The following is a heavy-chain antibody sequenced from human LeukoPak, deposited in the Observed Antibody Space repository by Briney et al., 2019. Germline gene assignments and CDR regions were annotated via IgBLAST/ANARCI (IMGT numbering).Heavy chain of an antibody. CDR3: ARDRDYSNTERGFDY. CDR2: INPNSGET. Sequence: ASVNVSCKTSVYTFTDCYIHWVRQAPGQGLEWMGWINPNSGETNSAQKFQGRVTMTGDTSISTAYMELRRVTSDDTAVYYCARDRDYSNTERGFDYWGQGTLVTVSS. V-gene: IGHV1-2*02. D-gene: IGHD4-11*01. CDR1: VYTFTDCY. J-gene: IGHJ4*02.